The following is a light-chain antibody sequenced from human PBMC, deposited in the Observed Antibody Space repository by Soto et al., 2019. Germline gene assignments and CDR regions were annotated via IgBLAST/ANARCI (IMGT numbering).Light chain of an antibody. CDR3: QTWDTGIVV. J-gene: IGLJ2*01. V-gene: IGLV4-69*01. CDR1: SGHSNYA. Sequence: QSVLTQSPSASASLGASVKVTCTLSSGHSNYAIAWHQQQPEKGPRYLMKLNSDGSHSKGDGIPDRFSGSSSGAERYLTISSLQSEDEADYYCQTWDTGIVVFGGGTKVTVL. CDR2: LNSDGSH.